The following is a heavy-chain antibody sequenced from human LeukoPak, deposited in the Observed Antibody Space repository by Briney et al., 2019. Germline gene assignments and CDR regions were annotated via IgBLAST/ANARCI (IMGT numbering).Heavy chain of an antibody. CDR1: GASISRNY. Sequence: SETLSLTXSVSGASISRNYWSWIRQPPGKPLEWIGYIYYSGDSKYNPSLKSRVTMSIDTSKNQFSLKVTSVTAADTAVYYCARYSRNSDYILDYWGQGTLVTVSS. CDR3: ARYSRNSDYILDY. CDR2: IYYSGDS. V-gene: IGHV4-59*01. J-gene: IGHJ4*02. D-gene: IGHD4-11*01.